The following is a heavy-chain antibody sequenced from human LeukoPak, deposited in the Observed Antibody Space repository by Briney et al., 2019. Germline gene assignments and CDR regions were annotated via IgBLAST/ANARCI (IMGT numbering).Heavy chain of an antibody. CDR3: ARDRLGYFDY. J-gene: IGHJ4*02. V-gene: IGHV4-4*07. D-gene: IGHD3-10*01. CDR2: IYTSGST. Sequence: PSETLSLTCAVYGGSFSGYYWSWIRQPAGKGLEWIGRIYTSGSTNYNPSLKSRVTISVDTSKNQFSLKLSSVTAADTAVYYCARDRLGYFDYWGQGTPVTVSS. CDR1: GGSFSGYY.